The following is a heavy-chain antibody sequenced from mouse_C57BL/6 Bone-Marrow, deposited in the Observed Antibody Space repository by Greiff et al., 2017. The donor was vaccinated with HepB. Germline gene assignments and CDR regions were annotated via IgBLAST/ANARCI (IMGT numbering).Heavy chain of an antibody. Sequence: EVNLVESGGGLVQPKGSLKLSCAASGFSFNTYAMNWVRQAPGKGLEWVARIRSKSNNYATYYADSVKDRFTISRDDSESMLYLQMNNLKTEDTAMYYCVRHSNWDDYFDYWGQGTTLTVSS. CDR1: GFSFNTYA. D-gene: IGHD4-1*01. CDR3: VRHSNWDDYFDY. V-gene: IGHV10-1*01. J-gene: IGHJ2*01. CDR2: IRSKSNNYAT.